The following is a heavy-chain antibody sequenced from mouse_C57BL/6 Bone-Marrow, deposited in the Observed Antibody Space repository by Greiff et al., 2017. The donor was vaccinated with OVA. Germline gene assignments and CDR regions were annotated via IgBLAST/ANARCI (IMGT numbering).Heavy chain of an antibody. J-gene: IGHJ3*01. D-gene: IGHD2-3*01. Sequence: VQLKKGGAGLMKRGDSVKLSCKATGYTFTGYWIEWVKQRPGHGLEWIGEILPGSGSTNSNEKFKGKATFTADTSSNTAYMQLSSLTTEDSAIYYCARWLLAWFADWGQGTLVTVSA. V-gene: IGHV1-9*01. CDR2: ILPGSGST. CDR3: ARWLLAWFAD. CDR1: GYTFTGYW.